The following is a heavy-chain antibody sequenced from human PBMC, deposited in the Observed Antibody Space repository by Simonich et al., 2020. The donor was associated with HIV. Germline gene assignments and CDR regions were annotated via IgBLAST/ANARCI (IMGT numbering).Heavy chain of an antibody. CDR2: IRTSGNVI. CDR1: GFTFISYE. V-gene: IGHV3-48*03. Sequence: EVQLVESGGGLVQPGGSLRLSCAASGFTFISYEMNWVRQAPGKGLEWVSYIRTSGNVILYADSVKGRFTISRDHAKNSLYLQMNSLRAEDTAVYYCARDPGASWWANYYYYMDVWGKGTTVTVSS. D-gene: IGHD2-15*01. CDR3: ARDPGASWWANYYYYMDV. J-gene: IGHJ6*03.